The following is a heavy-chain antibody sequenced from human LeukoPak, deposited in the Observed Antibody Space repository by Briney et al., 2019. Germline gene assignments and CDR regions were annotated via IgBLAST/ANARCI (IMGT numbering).Heavy chain of an antibody. Sequence: SETLSLTCTVSGGSITINYWSWIRQPPGKGLEWIGYIYHSGSTNYNPSLKSRVTISVDTSKNQFSLNLSSVTAADTAMYYCARVRGVYYDILTGYYDNYYYGMDVWGQGTTVTVSS. CDR2: IYHSGST. D-gene: IGHD3-9*01. CDR3: ARVRGVYYDILTGYYDNYYYGMDV. V-gene: IGHV4-59*01. CDR1: GGSITINY. J-gene: IGHJ6*02.